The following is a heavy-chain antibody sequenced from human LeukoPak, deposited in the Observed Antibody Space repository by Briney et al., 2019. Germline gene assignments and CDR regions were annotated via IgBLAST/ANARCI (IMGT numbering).Heavy chain of an antibody. V-gene: IGHV3-30-3*01. Sequence: GGSLRLSYAASGFTVSSNYMSWVRQAPGKGLEWVAVISYDGSNKYYADSVKGRFTISRDNSKNTLYLQMNSLKAEDTAVYYCARDGRYSSSWHQYYYYMDVWGKGTTVTVSS. J-gene: IGHJ6*03. CDR3: ARDGRYSSSWHQYYYYMDV. D-gene: IGHD6-13*01. CDR1: GFTVSSNY. CDR2: ISYDGSNK.